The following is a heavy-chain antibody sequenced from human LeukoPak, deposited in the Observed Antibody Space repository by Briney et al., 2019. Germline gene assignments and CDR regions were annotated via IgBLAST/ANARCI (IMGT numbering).Heavy chain of an antibody. Sequence: GGSLRLSCAASGFTFSSYEMNWVRQAPGKGLEWVSYISSSGSTIYYADSVKGRFTISRDNAKNSLYLQMNSLRAEDTALYYCAKDITSGSGWYPLFDYWGQGTLVTVSS. J-gene: IGHJ4*02. V-gene: IGHV3-48*03. CDR2: ISSSGSTI. D-gene: IGHD6-19*01. CDR1: GFTFSSYE. CDR3: AKDITSGSGWYPLFDY.